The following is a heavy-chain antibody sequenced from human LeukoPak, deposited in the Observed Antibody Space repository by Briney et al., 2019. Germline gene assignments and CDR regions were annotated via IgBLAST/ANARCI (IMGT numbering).Heavy chain of an antibody. Sequence: SETLSLTCTVSGGSISSFFWSWIRQPPGKGLEWIGYIFYNGITNYNPSLKSRVTISVDTSKNQFSLNLNSVTAADTAVYYCARDARTSGYDTGWFDPWGQGTLVTVSS. V-gene: IGHV4-59*01. D-gene: IGHD5-12*01. CDR2: IFYNGIT. CDR3: ARDARTSGYDTGWFDP. J-gene: IGHJ5*02. CDR1: GGSISSFF.